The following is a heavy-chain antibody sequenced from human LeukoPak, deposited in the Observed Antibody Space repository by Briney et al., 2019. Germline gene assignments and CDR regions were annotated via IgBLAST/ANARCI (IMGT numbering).Heavy chain of an antibody. CDR2: ISGSGSTI. CDR1: GFTFSDYY. Sequence: PGGSLRLSCAASGFTFSDYYMNWIRQAPRKGPEWISFISGSGSTIYYADSVKGRFTISRDNSKNTLYLQMNSLRAEDTAVYYCAKSALGIFTGGEYWGQGTLVTVSS. CDR3: AKSALGIFTGGEY. V-gene: IGHV3-11*01. D-gene: IGHD3-16*01. J-gene: IGHJ4*02.